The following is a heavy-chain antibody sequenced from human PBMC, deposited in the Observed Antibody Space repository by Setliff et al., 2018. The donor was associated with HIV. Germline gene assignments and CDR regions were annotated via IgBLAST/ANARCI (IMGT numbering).Heavy chain of an antibody. V-gene: IGHV4-34*01. CDR1: GGSLRGYY. J-gene: IGHJ4*02. CDR2: ISHTGDI. CDR3: ARLHLRVPPSIFDY. Sequence: SETLSLTCAVYGGSLRGYYWSWVRQSPLKGLEWIGEISHTGDINYNTALSNRVTVSVDTSKNQFSLKLTSVTAADTAVYFCARLHLRVPPSIFDYWSPGTMVTVSS. D-gene: IGHD2-2*01.